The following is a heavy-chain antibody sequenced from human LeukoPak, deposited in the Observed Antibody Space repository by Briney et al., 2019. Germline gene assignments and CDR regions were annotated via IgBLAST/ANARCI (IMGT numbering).Heavy chain of an antibody. V-gene: IGHV4-39*01. CDR1: GGSISSSSYY. CDR3: AREQTTVTTEWFDP. Sequence: SETLSLTCTVSGGSISSSSYYWGWIRQPPGKGLEWIGSIYYSGSTYYNPSLKSRVTISVDTSKNQFSLKLSSVTAADTAVYYCAREQTTVTTEWFDPWVQGTLVTVSS. CDR2: IYYSGST. J-gene: IGHJ5*02. D-gene: IGHD4-11*01.